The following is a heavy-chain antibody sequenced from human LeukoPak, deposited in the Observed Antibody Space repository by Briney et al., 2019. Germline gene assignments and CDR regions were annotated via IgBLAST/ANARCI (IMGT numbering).Heavy chain of an antibody. CDR1: GYTFTDYW. D-gene: IGHD3-10*01. Sequence: GESLKIYCKASGYTFTDYWIGWVRQVPGKGLEWMGLIYPDDSDTRYTSSFQGQVTISADKSVNTAFLQWSSLKASDTAMYYCAKTYYYGSGTPADAFDIWGQGTMVTVSA. CDR2: IYPDDSDT. J-gene: IGHJ3*02. V-gene: IGHV5-51*01. CDR3: AKTYYYGSGTPADAFDI.